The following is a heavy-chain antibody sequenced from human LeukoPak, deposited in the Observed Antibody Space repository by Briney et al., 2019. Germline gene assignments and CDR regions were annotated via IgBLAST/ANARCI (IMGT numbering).Heavy chain of an antibody. D-gene: IGHD6-19*01. CDR3: ARKAFYSSGRPHNYYYGMDV. J-gene: IGHJ6*02. CDR2: IYYSGST. CDR1: GGSISSSSYY. V-gene: IGHV4-39*01. Sequence: SETLSLTCTVSGGSISSSSYYWGWIRQPPGKGLEWIGSIYYSGSTYYNPSLKSRVTISVDTSKNQFSLKLSSVTAADTAVYYCARKAFYSSGRPHNYYYGMDVWGQGATVTVSS.